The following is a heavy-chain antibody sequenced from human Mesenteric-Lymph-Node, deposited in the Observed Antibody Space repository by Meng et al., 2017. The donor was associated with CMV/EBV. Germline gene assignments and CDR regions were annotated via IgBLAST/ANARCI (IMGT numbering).Heavy chain of an antibody. CDR2: IYHSGST. D-gene: IGHD5-18*01. Sequence: CAVSGGSIRSNNWWNWVRQPPGKGLVWIGEIYHSGSTNYNPSLKSRVTISVDKSKNQLSLKVTSMTAADTAVYFCARDLGTARPSGYWGQGTLVTVSS. CDR1: GGSIRSNNW. J-gene: IGHJ4*02. V-gene: IGHV4-4*01. CDR3: ARDLGTARPSGY.